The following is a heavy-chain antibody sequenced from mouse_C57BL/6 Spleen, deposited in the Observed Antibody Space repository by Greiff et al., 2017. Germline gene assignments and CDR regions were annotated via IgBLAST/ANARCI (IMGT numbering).Heavy chain of an antibody. CDR1: GYAFSSSW. V-gene: IGHV1-82*01. J-gene: IGHJ2*01. Sequence: VQLQQSGPELVKPGASVKISCKASGYAFSSSWMNWVKQRPGKGLEWIGRIYPGDGDTNYNGKFKGKATLTADKSSSTAYMQLSSLTSEDSAVYFCADGYFYFDYWGQGTTHTVSS. CDR2: IYPGDGDT. D-gene: IGHD2-3*01. CDR3: ADGYFYFDY.